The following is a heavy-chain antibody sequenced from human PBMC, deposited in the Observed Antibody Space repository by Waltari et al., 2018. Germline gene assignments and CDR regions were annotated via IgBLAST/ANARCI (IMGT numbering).Heavy chain of an antibody. D-gene: IGHD2-15*01. Sequence: QVQLQESGPGLVKPSETLSLTCTVSGGSISSHYWSWIRQPPGKGLEWIGYIYYSGSTNHNPSLKSRVTISVDTSKNQFSLKLSSVTAADTAVYYCARVSRYCSGGSCYPQYYFDYWGQGTLVTVSS. J-gene: IGHJ4*02. V-gene: IGHV4-59*11. CDR3: ARVSRYCSGGSCYPQYYFDY. CDR2: IYYSGST. CDR1: GGSISSHY.